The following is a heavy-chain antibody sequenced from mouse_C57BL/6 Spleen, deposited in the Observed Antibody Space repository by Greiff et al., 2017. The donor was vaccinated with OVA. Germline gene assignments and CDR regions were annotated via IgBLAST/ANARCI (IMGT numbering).Heavy chain of an antibody. CDR1: GYTFTDYE. J-gene: IGHJ2*01. CDR2: IDPETGGT. V-gene: IGHV1-15*01. D-gene: IGHD1-1*01. Sequence: VKLQESGAELVRPGASVTLSCKASGYTFTDYEMHWVKQTPVHGLEWIGAIDPETGGTAYNQKFKGKAILTADKSSSTAYMELRSLTSEDSAVYYCTRITTVVATRYSYYFDYWGQGTTLTVSS. CDR3: TRITTVVATRYSYYFDY.